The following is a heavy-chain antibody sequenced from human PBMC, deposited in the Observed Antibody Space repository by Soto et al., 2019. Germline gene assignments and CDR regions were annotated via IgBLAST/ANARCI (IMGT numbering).Heavy chain of an antibody. CDR1: GFSLSTSGVD. CDR3: AHRRPYSNSPEYFFDY. V-gene: IGHV2-5*02. J-gene: IGHJ4*02. D-gene: IGHD6-6*01. Sequence: QITLKESGPTLVKPTQTLTLTCTFSGFSLSTSGVDVGWIRQPPGKALEWLALIYWDDDKPYSPSLKSRLTITKDNSKNQVVLTMTNMDPLDTATYYCAHRRPYSNSPEYFFDYWGQGTLVTVSS. CDR2: IYWDDDK.